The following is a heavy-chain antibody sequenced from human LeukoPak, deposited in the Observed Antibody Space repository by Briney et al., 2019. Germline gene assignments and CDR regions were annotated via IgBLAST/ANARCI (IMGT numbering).Heavy chain of an antibody. CDR2: IKQDGGQI. CDR1: EFTFSSYW. V-gene: IGHV3-7*01. CDR3: ARLGARQMLEY. Sequence: QTGGSLRLSCAASEFTFSSYWMSWVRQAPGKGLEWVANIKQDGGQIYYLESVKGRFTVSRDNAKNSLYLQMNCLRAEDTAVYYCARLGARQMLEYWGQGTLVTVSS. J-gene: IGHJ4*02. D-gene: IGHD4-17*01.